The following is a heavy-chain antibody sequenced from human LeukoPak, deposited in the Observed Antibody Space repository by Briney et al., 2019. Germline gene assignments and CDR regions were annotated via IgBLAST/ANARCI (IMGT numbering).Heavy chain of an antibody. J-gene: IGHJ4*02. V-gene: IGHV4-61*02. CDR3: ARGRYDSSGSYSLFDY. Sequence: SETLSLTCTVSGGSISSGSYYWSWIRQPAGKGLEWIGRIYTSGSTNYNPSLKSRVTISVDTSKNQFSLKLSSVTAADTAVYYCARGRYDSSGSYSLFDYWGQGTLVTVSS. CDR2: IYTSGST. CDR1: GGSISSGSYY. D-gene: IGHD3-22*01.